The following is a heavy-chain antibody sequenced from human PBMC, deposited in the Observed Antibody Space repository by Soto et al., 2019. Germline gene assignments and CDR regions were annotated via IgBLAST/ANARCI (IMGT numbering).Heavy chain of an antibody. J-gene: IGHJ4*02. CDR1: GGSFKSGSYS. CDR2: VYHTGRT. D-gene: IGHD3-3*01. CDR3: ARDFAYFDS. Sequence: SETLSLTCTVSGGSFKSGSYSWSWIRQPPGKGLEWIGYVYHTGRTSCNPSLKSRVSISMDTSKNQFSLNLDSVTAADTAVYFCARDFAYFDSWGQGTLVTVSS. V-gene: IGHV4-61*01.